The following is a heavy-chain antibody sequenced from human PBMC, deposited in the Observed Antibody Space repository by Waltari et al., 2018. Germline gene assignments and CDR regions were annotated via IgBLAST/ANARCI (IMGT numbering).Heavy chain of an antibody. J-gene: IGHJ6*02. CDR1: GYSISNGYY. CDR3: ARDPQTYYHDPLGHFYTAGMDV. Sequence: QVHLQESGPGLVKPSETLSLTCEVSGYSISNGYYWAWVRQAPGKGLEWIGCVYHPESTDYRSSLGSRVTISMDSSKNQFFLGLSAVTAADTAVYYCARDPQTYYHDPLGHFYTAGMDVWGQGTTVTVSS. CDR2: VYHPEST. V-gene: IGHV4-38-2*02. D-gene: IGHD3-22*01.